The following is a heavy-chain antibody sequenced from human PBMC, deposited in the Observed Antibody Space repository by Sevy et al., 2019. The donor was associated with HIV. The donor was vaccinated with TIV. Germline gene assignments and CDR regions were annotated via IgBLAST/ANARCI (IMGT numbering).Heavy chain of an antibody. D-gene: IGHD3-22*01. Sequence: GGSLRLSCAASGFTFSSYAMHWVRQAPGKGLEYVSAISSNGGSTYYADSVKGRFTISRDNSKNTLYLQMGSLRAEDMAVYYYARGSGYYSYGMDVWGHGTTVTVSS. J-gene: IGHJ6*02. CDR2: ISSNGGST. CDR3: ARGSGYYSYGMDV. CDR1: GFTFSSYA. V-gene: IGHV3-64*02.